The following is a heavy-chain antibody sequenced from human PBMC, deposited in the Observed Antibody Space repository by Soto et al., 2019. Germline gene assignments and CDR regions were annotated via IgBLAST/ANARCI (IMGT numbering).Heavy chain of an antibody. CDR1: GFTFSSYA. CDR2: ISGSGGST. CDR3: TKNLAYCGGDCYSSDY. D-gene: IGHD2-21*02. Sequence: AGGSLRLSCAASGFTFSSYAMSWVRQAPGKGLEWVSAISGSGGSTYYADSVKGRFTISRDNSKNTLYLQMNSLRAEDTAVYYCTKNLAYCGGDCYSSDYWGQGTLVTVSS. V-gene: IGHV3-23*01. J-gene: IGHJ4*02.